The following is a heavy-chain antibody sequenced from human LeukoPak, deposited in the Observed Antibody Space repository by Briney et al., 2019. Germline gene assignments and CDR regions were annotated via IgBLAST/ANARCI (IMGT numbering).Heavy chain of an antibody. CDR3: AREGYSYGHGMDV. CDR2: IYHSGSA. V-gene: IGHV4-38-2*02. J-gene: IGHJ6*02. D-gene: IGHD5-18*01. Sequence: SETLSLTCTVSGYSISSGYYWGWIRQPPGKGLEWIGSIYHSGSAYYSPSLKSRVTISVDTSKNQFSLKLSSVTAADTAVYYCAREGYSYGHGMDVWGQGTTVTVSS. CDR1: GYSISSGYY.